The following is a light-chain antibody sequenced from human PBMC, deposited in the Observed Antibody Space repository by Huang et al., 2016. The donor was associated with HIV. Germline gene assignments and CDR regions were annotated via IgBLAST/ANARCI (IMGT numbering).Light chain of an antibody. J-gene: IGKJ5*01. CDR1: QAIGTY. V-gene: IGKV1-39*01. Sequence: IQLTQSPTSLSASVGDRVTIACRASQAIGTYLNWFQQKPGRAPKLLISDVSSLHTGSPSRFIGAGSGTEFTLTIRGLQFDDFATYFCQQSYSALITFGQGTRLEIK. CDR2: DVS. CDR3: QQSYSALIT.